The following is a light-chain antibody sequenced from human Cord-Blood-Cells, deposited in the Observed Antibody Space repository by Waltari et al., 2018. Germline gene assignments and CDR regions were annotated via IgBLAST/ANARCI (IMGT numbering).Light chain of an antibody. CDR2: RNN. J-gene: IGLJ3*02. CDR3: AAWGDSLSGQV. Sequence: QSVLTQPPSASGTPGQRVTISCSGSSSNIGSNYVYWYQQLPGTAPKLRIYRNNQRPSGVPDRCSGSKSGTSASLASSGIRSEDESEYYCAAWGDSLSGQVFGGGTKLTVL. V-gene: IGLV1-47*01. CDR1: SSNIGSNY.